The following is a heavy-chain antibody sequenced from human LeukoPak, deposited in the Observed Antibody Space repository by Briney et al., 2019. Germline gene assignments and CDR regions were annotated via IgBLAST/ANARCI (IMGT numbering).Heavy chain of an antibody. CDR2: XXXXNDNT. CDR1: GYTFTSYA. CDR3: ARDLGYCTGGTCYPNWFDP. Sequence: ASVKVSCKASGYTFTSYAMHWVRQAPGQRLEXXXXXXXXNDNTKXXXXXQGXXXXXXXXXAXXAYMELSSLRSEDTAVYYCARDLGYCTGGTCYPNWFDPWGQGTLVTVSS. V-gene: IGHV1-3*01. J-gene: IGHJ5*02. D-gene: IGHD2-15*01.